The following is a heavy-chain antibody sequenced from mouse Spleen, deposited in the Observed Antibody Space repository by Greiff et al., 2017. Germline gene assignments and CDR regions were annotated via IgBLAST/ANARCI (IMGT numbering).Heavy chain of an antibody. V-gene: IGHV1-52*01. CDR1: GYTFTDYE. CDR3: ARAANWGFDY. J-gene: IGHJ2*01. Sequence: QVQLQQSGAELVRPGASVTLSCKASGYTFTDYEMHWVKQRPIQGLEWIGNIDPSDSETHYNQKFKDKATLTVDKSSSTAYMQLSSLTSEDSAVYYCARAANWGFDYWGQGTTLTVSS. CDR2: IDPSDSET. D-gene: IGHD4-1*01.